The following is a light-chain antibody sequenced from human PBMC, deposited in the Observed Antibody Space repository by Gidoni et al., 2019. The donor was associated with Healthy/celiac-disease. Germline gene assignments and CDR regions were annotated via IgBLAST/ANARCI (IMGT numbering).Light chain of an antibody. CDR2: DAS. CDR1: QGVSSY. CDR3: QQRSNWPPGIT. V-gene: IGKV3-11*01. J-gene: IGKJ5*01. Sequence: DIVLPQSQATLALSPGERATLYCRARQGVSSYLAWYQQKHGQAPRLLIYDASTRATGIPARFSGSGSGTDFTLTIRSLEPEDFAVYYCQQRSNWPPGITFGQXTRLEIK.